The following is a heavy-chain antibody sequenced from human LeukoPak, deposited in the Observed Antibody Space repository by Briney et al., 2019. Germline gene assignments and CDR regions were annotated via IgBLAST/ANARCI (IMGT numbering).Heavy chain of an antibody. CDR2: INIDGSSP. CDR3: ARGARGIFDY. D-gene: IGHD1-14*01. CDR1: GSTFSSYW. Sequence: PGGSLRLSCAASGSTFSSYWMHWVRKAPGKGLVGVSRINIDGSSPSTAGSFKGRFTISRENAKNTLYLQMNSVRAEDTAVYYCARGARGIFDYWGQGTLVTVSS. V-gene: IGHV3-74*01. J-gene: IGHJ4*02.